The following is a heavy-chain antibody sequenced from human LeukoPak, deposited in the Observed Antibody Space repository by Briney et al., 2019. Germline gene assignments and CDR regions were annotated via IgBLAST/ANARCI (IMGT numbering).Heavy chain of an antibody. CDR1: GFIVSSNY. Sequence: GGSLRLSCAASGFIVSSNYMSWVRQAPGKGLEWVSAISGRGGSTYYADSVKGRFTISRDNSKNTLYLQMNSLRAEDTAVYYCAKGHGYNDYYFDYWGQGTLVTVSS. V-gene: IGHV3-23*01. CDR3: AKGHGYNDYYFDY. J-gene: IGHJ4*02. D-gene: IGHD5-24*01. CDR2: ISGRGGST.